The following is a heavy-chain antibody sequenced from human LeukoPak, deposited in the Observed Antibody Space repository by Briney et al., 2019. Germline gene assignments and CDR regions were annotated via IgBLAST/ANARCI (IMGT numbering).Heavy chain of an antibody. CDR1: GFSFGNYA. J-gene: IGHJ4*02. CDR2: ISSNGGST. Sequence: QSGGSLRLSCAGSGFSFGNYAMHWVRQAPGKGLEYVSAISSNGGSTYYADSVKGRFTISRDTSKNTLYLQMSSLRAEDTAVYYCVGSRAAAGLYWGQGTLVTVSS. D-gene: IGHD6-13*01. CDR3: VGSRAAAGLY. V-gene: IGHV3-64D*06.